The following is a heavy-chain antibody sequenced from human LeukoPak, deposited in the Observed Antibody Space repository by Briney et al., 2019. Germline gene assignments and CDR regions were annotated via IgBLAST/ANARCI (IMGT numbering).Heavy chain of an antibody. Sequence: GGSLRLSCAASGFTFDDYSMHWVRQAPGKGLEWVSLISWDGGSTYYADSVKGRFTISRDNSKNSLYLQMNSLRAEDTALYYCAKGRRYSGSYFRFDSWGQGTLVTVSS. CDR2: ISWDGGST. V-gene: IGHV3-43D*03. D-gene: IGHD1-26*01. CDR1: GFTFDDYS. CDR3: AKGRRYSGSYFRFDS. J-gene: IGHJ4*02.